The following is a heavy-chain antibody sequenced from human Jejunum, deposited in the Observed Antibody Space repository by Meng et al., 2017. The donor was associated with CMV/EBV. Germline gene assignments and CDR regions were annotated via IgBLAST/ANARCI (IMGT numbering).Heavy chain of an antibody. V-gene: IGHV4-61*08. CDR1: GDSVSSRGHY. CDR3: ARDSLSGGSNF. Sequence: CTVSGDSVSSRGHYWSWSRQPAGRGLEWVGYADYSGANYNSSLESRVTISVDISKNQISLTMRSVTAADTAVYFCARDSLSGGSNFWGPGTLVTVSS. CDR2: ADYSGA. D-gene: IGHD2-15*01. J-gene: IGHJ4*02.